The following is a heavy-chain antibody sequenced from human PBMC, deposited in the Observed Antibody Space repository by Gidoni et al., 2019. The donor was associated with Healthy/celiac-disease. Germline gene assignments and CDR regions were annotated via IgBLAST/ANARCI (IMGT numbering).Heavy chain of an antibody. CDR2: FDPEDGET. CDR1: GYTLTELS. J-gene: IGHJ5*02. Sequence: QVQLVQSGAEVKKPAASVKVSCTVSGYTLTELSMHWVRQAPGKGLEGMGGFDPEDGETIYAQKCQGRVTMTEDTSTDTAYMELSSLRSEDTAVYYCATPPPRGGSYYQGSWFDPWGQGTLVTVSS. V-gene: IGHV1-24*01. D-gene: IGHD1-26*01. CDR3: ATPPPRGGSYYQGSWFDP.